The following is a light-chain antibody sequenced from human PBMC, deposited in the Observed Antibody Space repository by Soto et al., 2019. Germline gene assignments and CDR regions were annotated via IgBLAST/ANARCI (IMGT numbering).Light chain of an antibody. CDR3: TSNTSSVVL. V-gene: IGLV2-14*01. Sequence: QSVLTQPASVSGSPGQSITISCTGANRDVGGYNYVSWYQQHPGKAPKLMIFDVYNRPSGVSNRFSGSKSGNTASLTISGLQAEDEADYFCTSNTSSVVLFGGGTKLTVL. CDR2: DVY. J-gene: IGLJ2*01. CDR1: NRDVGGYNY.